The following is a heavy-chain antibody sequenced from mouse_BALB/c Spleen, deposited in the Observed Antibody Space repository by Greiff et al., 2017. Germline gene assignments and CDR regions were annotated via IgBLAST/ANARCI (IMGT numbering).Heavy chain of an antibody. V-gene: IGHV5-6-4*01. CDR3: TRDGSYWGY. CDR2: ISSGGSYT. CDR1: GFTFSSYT. J-gene: IGHJ2*01. Sequence: DVMLVESGGGLVKPGGSLKLSCAASGFTFSSYTMSWVRQTPEKRLEWVATISSGGSYTYYPDSVKGRFTISRDNAKNTLYLQMSSLKSEDTAMYYCTRDGSYWGYWGQGTTLTVSS. D-gene: IGHD1-1*02.